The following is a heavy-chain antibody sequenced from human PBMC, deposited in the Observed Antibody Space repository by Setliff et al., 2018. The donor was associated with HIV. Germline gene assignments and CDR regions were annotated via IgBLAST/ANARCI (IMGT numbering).Heavy chain of an antibody. CDR1: GYSFTSYY. CDR3: GRNQGDSSGWDGGDF. Sequence: GASVKVSCKASGYSFTSYYMHWVRQAPGQGLEWMGVINTSGGSAGYAEKFRGRVTMTRDTSTNTVYMDLRNLRSEETAVYYCGRNQGDSSGWDGGDFWGHGTRVTASS. J-gene: IGHJ4*01. CDR2: INTSGGSA. V-gene: IGHV1-46*01. D-gene: IGHD6-19*01.